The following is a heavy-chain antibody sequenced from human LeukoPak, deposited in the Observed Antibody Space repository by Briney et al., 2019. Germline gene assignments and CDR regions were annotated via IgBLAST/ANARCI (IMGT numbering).Heavy chain of an antibody. CDR3: ARVRVDDYGDYRVTLFDY. CDR1: GGSISSSSYY. CDR2: IYYSGST. D-gene: IGHD4-17*01. J-gene: IGHJ4*02. V-gene: IGHV4-39*07. Sequence: SETLSLTCTVSGGSISSSSYYWGWIRQPPGKGLEWIGSIYYSGSTYYNPSLKSRVTISVDTSKNQFSLKLSSVTAADTAVYYCARVRVDDYGDYRVTLFDYWGQGTLVTVSS.